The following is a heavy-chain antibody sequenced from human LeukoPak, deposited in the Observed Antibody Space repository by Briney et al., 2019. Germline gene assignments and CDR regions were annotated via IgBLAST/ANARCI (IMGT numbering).Heavy chain of an antibody. D-gene: IGHD6-13*01. V-gene: IGHV4-59*08. J-gene: IGHJ5*02. Sequence: PETLSLTCTVSGGSISSYYWSWIRQPPGKGLEWIGYIYYSGSTNYNPSLKSRVTISVDTSKNQFSLKLSSVTAADTAVYYCARLGAAVFNWFDPWGQGTLVTVSS. CDR1: GGSISSYY. CDR3: ARLGAAVFNWFDP. CDR2: IYYSGST.